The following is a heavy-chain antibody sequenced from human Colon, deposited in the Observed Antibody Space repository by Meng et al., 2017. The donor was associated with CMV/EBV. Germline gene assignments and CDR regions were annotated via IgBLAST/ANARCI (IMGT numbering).Heavy chain of an antibody. J-gene: IGHJ6*02. D-gene: IGHD3-10*01. CDR1: GFPLSDYH. V-gene: IGHV3-11*01. CDR2: ISTSGSTV. CDR3: ARGNTGGDYYFYGMDL. Sequence: GGSLRLSCTASGFPLSDYHIKWIRQAPGKGLEYVAYISTSGSTVYYADSVMGRLTISRDNINNVVSLHMTSLRGDDAGVYYCARGNTGGDYYFYGMDLWGQGKKVKVS.